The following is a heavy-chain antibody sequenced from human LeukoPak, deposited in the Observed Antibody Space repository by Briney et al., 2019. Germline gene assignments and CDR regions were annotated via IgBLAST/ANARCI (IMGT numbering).Heavy chain of an antibody. CDR3: AKAGSSDY. V-gene: IGHV3-23*01. D-gene: IGHD6-19*01. CDR2: ISGSGGST. CDR1: GFTLRSYA. Sequence: GVSLRLFCAASGFTLRSYAMSWVRQARGKGLEWVSAISGSGGSTYYADSVKGRFTISRDNSKNTLYLQMNSLRAEDTAVYYCAKAGSSDYWGQGTLVTVSS. J-gene: IGHJ4*02.